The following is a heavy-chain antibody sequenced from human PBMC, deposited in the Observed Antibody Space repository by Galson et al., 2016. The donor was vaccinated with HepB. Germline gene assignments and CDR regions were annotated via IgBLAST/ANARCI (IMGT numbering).Heavy chain of an antibody. CDR2: IWYDGSNR. Sequence: SLRLSCAASGFTFSSYGMHWVRQAPGKGLEWVALIWYDGSNRFYAASVKGRFTISRDNSKNTLHPQMNSLRAEDTAVYYCARSGSYSYAFDIWGQGTMVTVSS. J-gene: IGHJ3*02. CDR1: GFTFSSYG. D-gene: IGHD3-10*01. CDR3: ARSGSYSYAFDI. V-gene: IGHV3-33*01.